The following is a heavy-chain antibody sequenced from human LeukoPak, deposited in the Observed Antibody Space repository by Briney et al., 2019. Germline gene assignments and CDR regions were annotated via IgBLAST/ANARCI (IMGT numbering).Heavy chain of an antibody. CDR3: ARGGVGDYYYYYYYMDV. CDR2: IYYSGST. J-gene: IGHJ6*03. V-gene: IGHV4-59*01. D-gene: IGHD3-16*01. Sequence: SETLSLTCTVSGGSISSYYWSWIRQPPGKGLEWIGYIYYSGSTNYNPSLKSRVTISVDTSKNQFSLKLSSVAAADTAVYYCARGGVGDYYYYYYYMDVWGKGTTVTVSS. CDR1: GGSISSYY.